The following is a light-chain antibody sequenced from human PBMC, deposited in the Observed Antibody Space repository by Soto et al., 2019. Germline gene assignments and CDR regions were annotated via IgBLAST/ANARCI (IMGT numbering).Light chain of an antibody. Sequence: EVVMTQSPATLSVSPGERATLSCRASETVATNLAWYQQKPGQAPRLLISGASTRAAGISDRFRGSGSGTEFTLVFSGLRYEDSAIYYCQQYFGWPPMTSGEGTKVE. J-gene: IGKJ4*01. CDR1: ETVATN. CDR2: GAS. CDR3: QQYFGWPPMT. V-gene: IGKV3-15*01.